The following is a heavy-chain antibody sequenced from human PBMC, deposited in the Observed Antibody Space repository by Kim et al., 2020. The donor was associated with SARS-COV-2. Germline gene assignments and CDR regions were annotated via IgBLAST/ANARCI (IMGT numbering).Heavy chain of an antibody. CDR3: AKFMGSIRPTRGMDV. V-gene: IGHV3-23*01. Sequence: ADSLKGRFTISRDYAKSTLYLQMNSLRVEDTAVYYCAKFMGSIRPTRGMDVWGQGTTVTVSS. J-gene: IGHJ6*02. D-gene: IGHD2-2*02.